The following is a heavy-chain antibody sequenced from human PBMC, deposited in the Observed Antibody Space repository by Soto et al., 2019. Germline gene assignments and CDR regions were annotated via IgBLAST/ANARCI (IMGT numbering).Heavy chain of an antibody. D-gene: IGHD1-26*01. V-gene: IGHV1-2*04. CDR2: INPNSGGT. Sequence: GASVKVSCKASGYTFTGYYMHWVRQAPGQGLEWMGWINPNSGGTNYAQKFQGWVTMARDTSISTAYMELSRLRSDDTAVYYCARDRLVGATTYYYYGMDVWGQGTTVTVSS. J-gene: IGHJ6*02. CDR3: ARDRLVGATTYYYYGMDV. CDR1: GYTFTGYY.